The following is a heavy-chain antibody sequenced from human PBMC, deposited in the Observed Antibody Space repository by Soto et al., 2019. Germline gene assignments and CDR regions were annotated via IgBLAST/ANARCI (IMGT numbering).Heavy chain of an antibody. Sequence: PGESLKISCKCSGYSFTSYWIGLVRQMPGKGLEWMGIIYPGDSDTRYSPSFQGQVTISADKSISTAYLQWSGLKASDTAMYYCARLLPSSGGGGGIDYWGQGTLVTVSS. CDR1: GYSFTSYW. D-gene: IGHD3-22*01. V-gene: IGHV5-51*01. J-gene: IGHJ4*02. CDR3: ARLLPSSGGGGGIDY. CDR2: IYPGDSDT.